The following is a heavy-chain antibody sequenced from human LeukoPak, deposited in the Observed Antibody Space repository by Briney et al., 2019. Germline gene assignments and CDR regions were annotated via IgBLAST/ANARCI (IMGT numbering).Heavy chain of an antibody. D-gene: IGHD6-19*01. J-gene: IGHJ4*02. CDR2: ISSSSSYI. V-gene: IGHV3-21*01. CDR1: GFTFSSYS. Sequence: GGSLRLSCAASGFTFSSYSMNWVRQAPGKGLEWVSSISSSSSYIYYADSVKGRFTISRDNSKNTLYLQMNSLRPEDTAVYYCAKSIPTIAVAVSTRQWGQGTLVTVSS. CDR3: AKSIPTIAVAVSTRQ.